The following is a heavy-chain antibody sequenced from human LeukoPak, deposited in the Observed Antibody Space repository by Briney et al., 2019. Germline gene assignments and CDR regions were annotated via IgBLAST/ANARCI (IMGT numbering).Heavy chain of an antibody. D-gene: IGHD2-2*02. CDR3: ARDAGYCSSTSCYNYYYMDV. V-gene: IGHV3-33*01. CDR1: GFTFSSYG. CDR2: IWYDGSNK. Sequence: GGSLRLSCAPSGFTFSSYGMHWVRQAPGKGLEWVAVIWYDGSNKYYADSVKGRFTISRDNSKNTLYLQMNSLRAEDTAVYYCARDAGYCSSTSCYNYYYMDVWGKGTTVTVSS. J-gene: IGHJ6*03.